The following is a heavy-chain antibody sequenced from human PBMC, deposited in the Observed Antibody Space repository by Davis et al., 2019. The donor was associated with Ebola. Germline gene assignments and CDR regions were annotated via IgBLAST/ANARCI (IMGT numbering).Heavy chain of an antibody. J-gene: IGHJ6*02. CDR2: IWHDGSNR. Sequence: GESLKISCEASGFTFSTYNMHWVRQAPGKGPEWVAVIWHDGSNRYYADSVRGRFTISRDNSKNTLYLQMNSLRAEDTAVYYCARDIVVVVDNSYYYYGMDVWGLGTTVTVSS. CDR1: GFTFSTYN. CDR3: ARDIVVVVDNSYYYYGMDV. D-gene: IGHD2-15*01. V-gene: IGHV3-33*01.